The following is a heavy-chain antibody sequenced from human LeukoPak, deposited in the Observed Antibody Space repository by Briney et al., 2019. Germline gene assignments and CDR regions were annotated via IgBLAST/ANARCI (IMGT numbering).Heavy chain of an antibody. J-gene: IGHJ4*02. CDR3: ARLPDTVEMATSFDY. CDR2: THYSGST. V-gene: IGHV4-39*01. Sequence: PSETLSLTCSVSGASIRHSDNYWGWIRQPPGKGLEWIGCTHYSGSTYDNPSLKSRVSMSVDSSKNQFSLRLTSVTAADTAVYYCARLPDTVEMATSFDYWGQGALVTVSS. CDR1: GASIRHSDNY. D-gene: IGHD5-24*01.